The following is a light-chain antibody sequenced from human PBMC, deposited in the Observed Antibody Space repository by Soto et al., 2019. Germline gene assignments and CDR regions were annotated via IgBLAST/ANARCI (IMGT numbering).Light chain of an antibody. CDR1: QSVDIY. J-gene: IGKJ2*01. Sequence: EIVLTQSPATLSLSPGETAVLSCRASQSVDIYLAWYQQKPGQAPRLVIHDTTNRATGVPARFSGSGSGADLTLTISSLEPEDFAFYYCQRRSNGPLYTFGQGTKLEIK. CDR3: QRRSNGPLYT. CDR2: DTT. V-gene: IGKV3-11*01.